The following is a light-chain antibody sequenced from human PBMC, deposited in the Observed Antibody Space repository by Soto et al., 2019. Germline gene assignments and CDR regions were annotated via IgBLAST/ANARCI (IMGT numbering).Light chain of an antibody. CDR2: SND. J-gene: IGLJ1*01. V-gene: IGLV1-47*02. CDR1: SSNIGSNY. CDR3: AAWDDSLGGQV. Sequence: QSVLTQPPSASGTPGQMVTISCSGSSSNIGSNYVYWYHQLPGMAPKLLVYSNDQRPSGVPDRFSGSKSGTSASLAISWLRSEDEADYYCAAWDDSLGGQVFGTGTKVTVL.